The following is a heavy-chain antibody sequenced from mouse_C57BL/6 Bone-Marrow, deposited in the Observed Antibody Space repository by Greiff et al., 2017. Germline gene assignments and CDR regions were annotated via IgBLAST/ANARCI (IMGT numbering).Heavy chain of an antibody. CDR3: ARMVYYYGSSYVDYAMDY. D-gene: IGHD1-1*01. CDR2: ISYDGSN. CDR1: GYSITSGYY. V-gene: IGHV3-6*01. J-gene: IGHJ4*01. Sequence: EVQLQQSGPGLVKPSQSLSLTCSVTGYSITSGYYWNWIRQFPGNKLEWMGYISYDGSNNYNPSLKNRISITRDTSKNQFFLKVNSVTTEDTATDYCARMVYYYGSSYVDYAMDYWGQGTAVTVSS.